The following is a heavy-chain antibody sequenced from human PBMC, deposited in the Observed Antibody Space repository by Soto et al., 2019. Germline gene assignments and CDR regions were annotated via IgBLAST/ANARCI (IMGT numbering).Heavy chain of an antibody. V-gene: IGHV1-69*12. CDR3: ARDLGSGYDPGDY. CDR1: GGTFTSDA. CDR2: IIPMFGTP. J-gene: IGHJ4*02. D-gene: IGHD5-12*01. Sequence: QVQLVQSGAEVRQPGSSVKVSCKASGGTFTSDAFNWVRQAPAQGLEWMGGIIPMFGTPSYAQKFQGRDTITADESTRTAYMELSSLRSEDTAIFYCARDLGSGYDPGDYWGQGTLVTVSS.